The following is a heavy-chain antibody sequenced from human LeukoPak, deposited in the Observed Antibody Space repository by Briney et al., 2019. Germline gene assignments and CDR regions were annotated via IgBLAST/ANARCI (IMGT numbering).Heavy chain of an antibody. CDR2: INSDEATT. D-gene: IGHD1-26*01. J-gene: IGHJ3*01. CDR1: GFSLSRYG. Sequence: GGSLRLSCAASGFSLSRYGMHWVRQVPGKGLVWVSHINSDEATTTYADSVKGRFTISADKAKNTLYLQMNSLKAEDTAVYYCARDFIVGVSTLGFDLWGQGAMVTVSS. CDR3: ARDFIVGVSTLGFDL. V-gene: IGHV3-74*01.